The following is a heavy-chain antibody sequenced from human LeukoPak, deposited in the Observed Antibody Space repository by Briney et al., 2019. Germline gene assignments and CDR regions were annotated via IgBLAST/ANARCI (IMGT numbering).Heavy chain of an antibody. CDR1: GGTFSSYA. D-gene: IGHD3-22*01. J-gene: IGHJ4*02. V-gene: IGHV1-18*01. Sequence: ASVKVSCKASGGTFSSYAISWVRQAPGQGLEWMGWISTVNGNSHYTQNFQGRVTLTTDTSTNTAHMELSSLRSEDTAVYYCATAYYDSSGYTNFDYWGQGTLVTVSS. CDR2: ISTVNGNS. CDR3: ATAYYDSSGYTNFDY.